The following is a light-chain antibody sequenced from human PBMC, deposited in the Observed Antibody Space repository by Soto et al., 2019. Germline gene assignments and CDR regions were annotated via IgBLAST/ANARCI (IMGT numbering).Light chain of an antibody. CDR3: QQYNSYS. Sequence: IVVTQSPSTLSVSPGEIATLXCSASQSVDSYLAWYQQKPGQAPRLLIYGASSRATGIPDRFSGSGSGTDFTLTISSLQPDDFATYYCQQYNSYSFGQGTKVDIK. CDR1: QSVDSY. CDR2: GAS. J-gene: IGKJ1*01. V-gene: IGKV3D-15*01.